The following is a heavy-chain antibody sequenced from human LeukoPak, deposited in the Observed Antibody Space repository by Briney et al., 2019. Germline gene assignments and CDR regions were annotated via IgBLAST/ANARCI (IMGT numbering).Heavy chain of an antibody. Sequence: GGSLRLSCVASGFTFSSYAMSWVRQAPGEGLEWVSAISGSGGTTSYADSVKGRFTISRDNSKNTVYLQMNSLRAEDTAVYYCAKPLWFGELLIYYYYYMDVWGKGTTVTVSS. CDR3: AKPLWFGELLIYYYYYMDV. J-gene: IGHJ6*03. V-gene: IGHV3-23*01. CDR2: ISGSGGTT. D-gene: IGHD3-10*01. CDR1: GFTFSSYA.